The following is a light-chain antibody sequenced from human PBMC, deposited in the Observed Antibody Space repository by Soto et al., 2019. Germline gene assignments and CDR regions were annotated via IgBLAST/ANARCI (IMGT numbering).Light chain of an antibody. Sequence: DIQMTQSPSSLSASVGDRVTLTCRASQSITNSLNYLNWYQQKPGRAPKLLIYAASILESGVPSRFSGSGSGTEFTLTINSLQPEDFATYYCQQTYSLPLTFGGGTKVEI. V-gene: IGKV1-39*01. CDR2: AAS. J-gene: IGKJ4*01. CDR3: QQTYSLPLT. CDR1: QSITNSLNY.